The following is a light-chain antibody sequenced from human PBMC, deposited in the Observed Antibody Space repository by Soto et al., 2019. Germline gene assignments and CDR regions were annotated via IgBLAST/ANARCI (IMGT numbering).Light chain of an antibody. J-gene: IGLJ1*01. Sequence: QSVLTQPPSASGTPGQRVTISCSGSSXNIGSNTVNWYQQLPGTAPKLLIYSHNQRPSGVPDRFSGSKSGTSASLAISGLQSEDEADYYCAAWDDSLNTYVLGTGTKVTVL. CDR1: SXNIGSNT. CDR3: AAWDDSLNTYV. V-gene: IGLV1-44*01. CDR2: SHN.